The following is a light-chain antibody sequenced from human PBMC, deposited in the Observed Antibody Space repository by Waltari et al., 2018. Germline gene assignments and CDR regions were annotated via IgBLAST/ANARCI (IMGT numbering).Light chain of an antibody. V-gene: IGKV1-8*01. CDR3: QQYYSYLT. Sequence: AIRITQSPSSLSASTGDRVTITCRASQGISSYLAWYQQKPGKAPNLLIYAASTLQSGVPSRFIGSGSGTDFTLTISCLQSEDFATYYCQQYYSYLTFGQGTKLEIK. J-gene: IGKJ2*01. CDR1: QGISSY. CDR2: AAS.